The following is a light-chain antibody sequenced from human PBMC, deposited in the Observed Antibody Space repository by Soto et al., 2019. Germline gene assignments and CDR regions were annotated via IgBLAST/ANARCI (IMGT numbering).Light chain of an antibody. CDR3: QQYGSSEII. V-gene: IGKV3-20*01. Sequence: EIVLTQSPGTLSLSPGERATLSCRASQSVSSNYLAWYQQKPGQAPRLLIYGASTMATGIPDRFSGSGSGTDFTLTISRLEPEDFAVYYCQQYGSSEIIFGQGTRLEIK. J-gene: IGKJ5*01. CDR2: GAS. CDR1: QSVSSNY.